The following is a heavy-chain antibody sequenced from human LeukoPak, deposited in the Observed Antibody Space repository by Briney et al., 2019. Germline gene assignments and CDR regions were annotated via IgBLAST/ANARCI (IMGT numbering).Heavy chain of an antibody. J-gene: IGHJ4*02. Sequence: PGRSLRLSCAASGFTFSSYGMHWVRQAPGKGLEWVAVISYDGTNKYYADSVKGRFTISRDNSKNTLYLQMNSLRAEDTAVYYCAKDLYIALAGREPDYWGQGTLVTVS. CDR3: AKDLYIALAGREPDY. CDR1: GFTFSSYG. CDR2: ISYDGTNK. V-gene: IGHV3-30*18. D-gene: IGHD6-19*01.